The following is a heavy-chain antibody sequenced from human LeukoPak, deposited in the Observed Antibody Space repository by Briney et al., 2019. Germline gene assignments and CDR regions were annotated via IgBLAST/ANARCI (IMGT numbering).Heavy chain of an antibody. Sequence: ASVKVSCKASGYTITSYDINWGRHAAGGGVVWRGWMNPNSGNTGYAEKFESGGIMTRNTSIRTAYMVLSSLISEDTAVYYGCLLLAEAGTICDYWGQGTLVTVSS. CDR1: GYTITSYD. CDR3: CLLLAEAGTICDY. D-gene: IGHD6-13*01. V-gene: IGHV1-8*01. J-gene: IGHJ4*02. CDR2: MNPNSGNT.